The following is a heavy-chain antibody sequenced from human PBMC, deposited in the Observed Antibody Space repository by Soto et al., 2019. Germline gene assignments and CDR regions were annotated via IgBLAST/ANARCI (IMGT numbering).Heavy chain of an antibody. CDR2: ISGQNGNT. CDR3: VRDWQLSP. CDR1: VYPLTNYV. D-gene: IGHD1-1*01. J-gene: IGHJ5*02. V-gene: IGHV1-18*01. Sequence: QVQLVQSGDEVKKTGASVKVSCRASVYPLTNYVLSWGRKAPGQGLFWMGWISGQNGNTLYAQNVQGRLTLTIDTSTNTAYMELMSLKIDDTAMYYCVRDWQLSPWGQGTLVTVSS.